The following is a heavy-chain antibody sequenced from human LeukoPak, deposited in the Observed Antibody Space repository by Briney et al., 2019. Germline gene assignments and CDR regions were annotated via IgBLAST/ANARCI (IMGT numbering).Heavy chain of an antibody. D-gene: IGHD3-16*01. Sequence: ASVKVSCKASGYTSTYYGMHWVRQAPGQRPEWMGWIDGGNGNIEYSQKFQGRLSITRDTSATTDFMELSSLRSEDSAVYYCASRAGGYDHGIDVWGQGTTVTVSS. CDR3: ASRAGGYDHGIDV. CDR2: IDGGNGNI. J-gene: IGHJ6*02. CDR1: GYTSTYYG. V-gene: IGHV1-3*01.